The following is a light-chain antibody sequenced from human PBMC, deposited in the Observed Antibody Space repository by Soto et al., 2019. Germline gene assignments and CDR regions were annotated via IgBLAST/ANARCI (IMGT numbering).Light chain of an antibody. Sequence: QPVLTQPPSASGTPGQRVTISCSGSSSNIGGRTVNWYQQLPGTAPKLLIYLNDQRPSGVPDRFSGSKSGTSASLAISGLQSEDEADYYCATWDDILDGHVFGTGTKLTVL. CDR3: ATWDDILDGHV. CDR2: LND. J-gene: IGLJ1*01. V-gene: IGLV1-44*01. CDR1: SSNIGGRT.